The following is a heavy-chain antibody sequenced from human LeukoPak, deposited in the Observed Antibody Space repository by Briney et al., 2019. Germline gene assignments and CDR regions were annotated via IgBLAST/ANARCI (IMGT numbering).Heavy chain of an antibody. V-gene: IGHV3-74*01. CDR3: ARKAAGLTLDF. Sequence: GGSLRLSCAASGFTFSSYWMDWVRQAPGKGLVWVSRINSDGSSTNYADSVKGRFTISRGNAENTLYLQMNSLRAEDTAVYYCARKAAGLTLDFWGQGTLVTVSS. D-gene: IGHD6-13*01. CDR1: GFTFSSYW. J-gene: IGHJ4*02. CDR2: INSDGSST.